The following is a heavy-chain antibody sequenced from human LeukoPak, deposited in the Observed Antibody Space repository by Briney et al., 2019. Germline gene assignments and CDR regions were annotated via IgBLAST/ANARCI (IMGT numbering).Heavy chain of an antibody. Sequence: PGGSLRLSCAASGFTFSSYWMHWVRQAPGKGLVWVSRINSGGSSTNYADSVKGRFTISRDNAKKTLYVQVKSLRAQDTAVYYCARGPSRLGSLDSWGQGTLVTVSS. V-gene: IGHV3-74*01. CDR2: INSGGSST. CDR3: ARGPSRLGSLDS. D-gene: IGHD1-26*01. J-gene: IGHJ4*02. CDR1: GFTFSSYW.